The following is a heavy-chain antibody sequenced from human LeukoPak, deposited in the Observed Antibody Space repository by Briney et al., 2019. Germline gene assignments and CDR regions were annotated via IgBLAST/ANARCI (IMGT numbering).Heavy chain of an antibody. Sequence: ASETLSLTCTVSGASISNSYWSWLRQPPGKGLEWIVYTYHDGDTNYNPSLESRVTISVDTSQNQFSLNMKSVTAADTAIYYCARGAGGPDYWGQGILVTVSS. CDR2: TYHDGDT. CDR3: ARGAGGPDY. D-gene: IGHD3-16*01. V-gene: IGHV4-59*01. CDR1: GASISNSY. J-gene: IGHJ4*02.